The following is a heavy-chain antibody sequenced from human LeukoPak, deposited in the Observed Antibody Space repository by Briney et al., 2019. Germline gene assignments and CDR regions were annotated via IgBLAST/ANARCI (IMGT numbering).Heavy chain of an antibody. CDR1: GFNFSSYA. J-gene: IGHJ5*02. V-gene: IGHV3-23*01. CDR3: AKWVGATDWFDP. CDR2: ISGSGGST. D-gene: IGHD1-26*01. Sequence: QSGGSLRLSCAASGFNFSSYAMSWVRQAPGKGLEWVSAISGSGGSTYYADSVKGRFTISRDNSKNTLYPQMNSLRAEDTAVYYCAKWVGATDWFDPWGQGTLVTVSS.